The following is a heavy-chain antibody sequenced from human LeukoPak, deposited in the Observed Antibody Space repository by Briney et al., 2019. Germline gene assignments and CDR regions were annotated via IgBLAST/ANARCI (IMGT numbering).Heavy chain of an antibody. CDR2: ISSSGSTI. CDR3: ARGHSCSGGSCFFDY. CDR1: GFTFSSYE. J-gene: IGHJ4*02. D-gene: IGHD2-15*01. V-gene: IGHV3-48*03. Sequence: GGSLRLSCAASGFTFSSYEMNWVRQAPGKGLEWVSYISSSGSTIYYADSVKGRFTISRDNAKNSLYLQMNSLRAEDTAVYYCARGHSCSGGSCFFDYWGQGTLGTVSS.